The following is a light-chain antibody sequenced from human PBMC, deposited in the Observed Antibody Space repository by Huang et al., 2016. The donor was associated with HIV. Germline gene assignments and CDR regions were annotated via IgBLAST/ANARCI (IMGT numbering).Light chain of an antibody. V-gene: IGKV3-11*01. J-gene: IGKJ1*01. Sequence: EIVLTQSPATLSLSPGERATLSCRASQSVSSYLAWYQQKPGQAPRLLIYDASNRATGIPARLSGSGSGTDCTLTISSLEPEDFAVYYCQQRTNWPTWTFGQGTKVEIK. CDR1: QSVSSY. CDR2: DAS. CDR3: QQRTNWPTWT.